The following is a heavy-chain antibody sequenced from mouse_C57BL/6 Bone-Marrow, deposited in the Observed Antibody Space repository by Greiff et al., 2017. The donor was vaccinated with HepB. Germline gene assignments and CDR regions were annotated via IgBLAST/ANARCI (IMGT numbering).Heavy chain of an antibody. Sequence: QVQLQQPGAELVKPGASVKLSCKASGYTFTSYWMHWVKQRPGQGLEWIGMIHPNSGSTNYTEKFKSKATLTVDKSSSTAYMQISSLTSEDSAVYYCARRTPPGFDYWGQGTTLTVSS. J-gene: IGHJ2*01. CDR2: IHPNSGST. CDR1: GYTFTSYW. CDR3: ARRTPPGFDY. V-gene: IGHV1-64*01.